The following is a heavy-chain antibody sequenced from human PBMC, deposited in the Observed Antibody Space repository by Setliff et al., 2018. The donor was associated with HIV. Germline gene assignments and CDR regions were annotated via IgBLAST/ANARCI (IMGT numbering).Heavy chain of an antibody. CDR2: ISVDNGDT. V-gene: IGHV1-18*04. J-gene: IGHJ3*02. CDR1: GYTFISYG. CDR3: TRTSSSRPDAFDI. Sequence: ASVKVSCKASGYTFISYGISCMRQAPGQGPEWMGWISVDNGDTNYAQKVQGRVSMTTDTSTSTAYMELRSLRFDDTAVYYCTRTSSSRPDAFDIWGQGTMVTVSS. D-gene: IGHD6-13*01.